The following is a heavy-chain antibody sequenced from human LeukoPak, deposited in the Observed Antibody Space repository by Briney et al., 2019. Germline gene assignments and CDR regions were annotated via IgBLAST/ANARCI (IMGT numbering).Heavy chain of an antibody. J-gene: IGHJ6*02. CDR1: GYTFTSYD. D-gene: IGHD2/OR15-2a*01. Sequence: ASVKVSCKASGYTFTSYDINWVRQATGQGLEWTGWMNPNSGNTGYAQKFQGRVTMTRNTSISTAYMELSSLRSEDTAVYYCARLNIRYYYYGMDVWGQGTTVTVSS. CDR2: MNPNSGNT. V-gene: IGHV1-8*01. CDR3: ARLNIRYYYYGMDV.